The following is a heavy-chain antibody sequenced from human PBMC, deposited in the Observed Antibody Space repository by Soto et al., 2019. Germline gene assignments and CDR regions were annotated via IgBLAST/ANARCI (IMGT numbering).Heavy chain of an antibody. Sequence: QVQLVESGGGVVQPGRSLRLSCAASGFTFSSYGMHWVRQAPGKGLEWVAVISYDGSNKYYADSVKGRFTISRDNSKNTMYLQMNSLRAEDTAVYYCAKDSGSSTSCYLHYYYGMDVWGQGTPVTVSS. CDR1: GFTFSSYG. J-gene: IGHJ6*02. V-gene: IGHV3-30*18. D-gene: IGHD2-2*01. CDR2: ISYDGSNK. CDR3: AKDSGSSTSCYLHYYYGMDV.